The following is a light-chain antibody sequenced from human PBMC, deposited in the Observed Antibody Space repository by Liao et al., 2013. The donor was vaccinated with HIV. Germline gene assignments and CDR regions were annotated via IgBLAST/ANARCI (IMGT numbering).Light chain of an antibody. CDR1: NIGSKS. Sequence: SYVLTQTPSVSVAPGKTATVTCGGSNIGSKSVHWYQQKPGQAPLLVIYYDRDRPSGIPERFSGSNSGNTATLTISATQPLDEADYFCQAWDSSADVVFGGGTRLTVL. J-gene: IGLJ2*01. CDR2: YDR. CDR3: QAWDSSADVV. V-gene: IGLV3-21*01.